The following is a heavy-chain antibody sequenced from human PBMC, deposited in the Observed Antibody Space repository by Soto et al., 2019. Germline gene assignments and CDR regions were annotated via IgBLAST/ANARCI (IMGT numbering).Heavy chain of an antibody. CDR2: INSDGTTT. CDR1: GFTFSNTW. J-gene: IGHJ6*02. V-gene: IGHV3-74*01. CDR3: ATDGSYAQHV. D-gene: IGHD2-2*01. Sequence: PGGSLRLSCAASGFTFSNTWMHWVRQAPGKGLVWVSHINSDGTTTTYADSVKGRFTISRDNAKNPVHLQMNSLRAEDTAVYYCATDGSYAQHVWGQGTTVTVSS.